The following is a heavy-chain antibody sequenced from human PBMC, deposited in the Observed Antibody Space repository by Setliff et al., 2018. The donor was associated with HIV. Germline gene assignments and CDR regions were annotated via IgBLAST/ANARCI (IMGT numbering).Heavy chain of an antibody. CDR2: IYATGST. CDR1: GGSINSYY. J-gene: IGHJ4*02. D-gene: IGHD2-15*01. V-gene: IGHV4-4*09. CDR3: HLEVPLMMGTTPPL. Sequence: PSETLSLTCTVSGGSINSYYWGWIRQPPGKGLEWIGYIYATGSTNYNPSLKGRVTVSVDTTKNQFSLKLNTVTAADTAVYYCHLEVPLMMGTTPPLWGQGTLVTVSS.